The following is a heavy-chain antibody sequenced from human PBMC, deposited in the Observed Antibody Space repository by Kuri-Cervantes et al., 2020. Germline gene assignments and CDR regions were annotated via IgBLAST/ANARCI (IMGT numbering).Heavy chain of an antibody. Sequence: GESLKISCAASGFTFSSYGMHWVRQAPGKGLEWVAVIWYDGSNKYYADSVKGRFTISRDNSKNTLYLQMNSLRAEDTAVYYCARGSVGVLNWGQGTLVTVSS. CDR2: IWYDGSNK. CDR1: GFTFSSYG. CDR3: ARGSVGVLN. V-gene: IGHV3-33*01. J-gene: IGHJ4*02. D-gene: IGHD2-2*01.